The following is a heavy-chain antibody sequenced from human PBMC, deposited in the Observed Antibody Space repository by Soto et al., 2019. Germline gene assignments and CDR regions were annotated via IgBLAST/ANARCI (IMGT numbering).Heavy chain of an antibody. CDR2: IYWNDDE. V-gene: IGHV2-5*01. CDR1: GVSVSTTGVG. Sequence: QITLKESGPTLVKPTQTLTLTCTLSGVSVSTTGVGVAWIRQPPGKALECLALIYWNDDERYSPSLKSRLTISKDISKNQVVLTMDNMDPVDAATYYCARRLWDSSGWHPFDSWGQGALVTVSS. CDR3: ARRLWDSSGWHPFDS. J-gene: IGHJ4*02. D-gene: IGHD6-19*01.